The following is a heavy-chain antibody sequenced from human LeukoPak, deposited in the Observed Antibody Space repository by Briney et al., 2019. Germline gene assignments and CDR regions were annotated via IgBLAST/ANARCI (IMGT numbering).Heavy chain of an antibody. CDR3: ARDLGYYDFWSGYYTGKYYFDY. CDR1: GGSVSDYY. Sequence: SETLSLTCTVSGGSVSDYYWGWIRQPPGKGLEWIGSIYYSGSTYYNPSLKSRVTISVDTSKNQFSLKLSSVTAADTAVYYCARDLGYYDFWSGYYTGKYYFDYWGQGTLVTVSS. CDR2: IYYSGST. J-gene: IGHJ4*02. D-gene: IGHD3-3*01. V-gene: IGHV4-39*07.